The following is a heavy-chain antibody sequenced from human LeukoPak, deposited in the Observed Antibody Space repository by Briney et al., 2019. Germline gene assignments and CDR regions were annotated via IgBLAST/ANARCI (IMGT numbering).Heavy chain of an antibody. V-gene: IGHV3-49*03. J-gene: IGHJ3*02. CDR2: IRSKAYDGTT. D-gene: IGHD2-21*02. CDR3: TSQPTPIVVVTADQWSDI. Sequence: GGSLRLSCTASGFTFGDYAMSWFRQAPGKGLEWVGFIRSKAYDGTTEYAASVKGRFTISRDDSKSIAYLQMNSLKTEDTAVYYCTSQPTPIVVVTADQWSDIWGQGTMVTVSS. CDR1: GFTFGDYA.